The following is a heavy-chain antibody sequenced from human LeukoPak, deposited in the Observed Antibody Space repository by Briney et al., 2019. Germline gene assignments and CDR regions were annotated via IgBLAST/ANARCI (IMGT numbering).Heavy chain of an antibody. D-gene: IGHD6-13*01. CDR2: IYYSGST. Sequence: SETLSLTCTHSGGSLSRYYWCWIRQHPGKGLEWIGYIYYSGSTNYNPSLKSRVTISVDTSKNQFSLKLSSVTAADTAVYYGAGKSSSWGYFDYWGQGTLVTVSS. J-gene: IGHJ4*02. CDR3: AGKSSSWGYFDY. CDR1: GGSLSRYY. V-gene: IGHV4-59*01.